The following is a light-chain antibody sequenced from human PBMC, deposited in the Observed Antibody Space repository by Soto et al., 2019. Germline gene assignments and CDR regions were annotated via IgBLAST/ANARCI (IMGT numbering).Light chain of an antibody. CDR1: SSDL. V-gene: IGLV2-18*02. Sequence: QSALTQPPSVSGSPGQSVTISCTGTSSDLVSWYQQPPGTAPKLMIYEVSNRPSGVPDRFSGSKSGNTASLTISGLQAEDEADYYCSSYTSCSTYVFGTGTKVTVL. CDR2: EVS. CDR3: SSYTSCSTYV. J-gene: IGLJ1*01.